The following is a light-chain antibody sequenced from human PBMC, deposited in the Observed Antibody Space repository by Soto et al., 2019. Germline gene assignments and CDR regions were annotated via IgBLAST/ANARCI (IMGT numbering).Light chain of an antibody. CDR3: SSYAGINNFLV. J-gene: IGLJ2*01. CDR2: EVT. Sequence: QSALTQPPSASGSPGQSVTISCTGTSSDVGGYNYVSWYQQHPDKAPKLMIYEVTKRPSGVPDRFSGSKSGNTASLTVSGLQAEDEADYYCSSYAGINNFLVFGGGTKLTVL. V-gene: IGLV2-8*01. CDR1: SSDVGGYNY.